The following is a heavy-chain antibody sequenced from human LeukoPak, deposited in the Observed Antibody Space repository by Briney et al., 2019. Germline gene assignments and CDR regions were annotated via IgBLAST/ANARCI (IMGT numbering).Heavy chain of an antibody. CDR2: ISIDGSDT. CDR1: GFTFSTYW. CDR3: VRARYISSLPPY. V-gene: IGHV3-74*01. D-gene: IGHD6-13*01. J-gene: IGHJ4*02. Sequence: GGSLRLSCAASGFTFSTYWMHWVRQAPGKGLVWVSRISIDGSDTAYADSVRGRFTISRDNTKNTLYLQMNSLRAEDTAVYCCVRARYISSLPPYWGQGTLVTVSS.